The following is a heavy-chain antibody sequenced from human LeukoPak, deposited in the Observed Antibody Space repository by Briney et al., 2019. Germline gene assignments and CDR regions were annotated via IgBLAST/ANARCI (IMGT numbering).Heavy chain of an antibody. V-gene: IGHV4-4*07. CDR1: GGSISSYY. J-gene: IGHJ5*02. D-gene: IGHD2-2*01. CDR3: ARFRVSTSCCSNWFDP. Sequence: SETLSLTCTVSGGSISSYYWSWIRQPAGKGLEWIGRIYTSGSTSYNPSLKSRVTMSVDTSKNQFSLKLSSVTAADTAVYYCARFRVSTSCCSNWFDPWGQGTLVTVSS. CDR2: IYTSGST.